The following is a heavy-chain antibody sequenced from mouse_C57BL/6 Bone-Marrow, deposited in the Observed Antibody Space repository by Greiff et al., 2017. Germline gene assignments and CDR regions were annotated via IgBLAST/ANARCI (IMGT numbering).Heavy chain of an antibody. J-gene: IGHJ3*01. CDR3: AKGPYYYGSSLAY. D-gene: IGHD1-1*01. V-gene: IGHV2-5*01. CDR1: GFSLTSYG. Sequence: QVQLKESGPGLVQPSQSLSITCTVSGFSLTSYGVHWVRQSPGKGLEWLGVIWRGGSTDYNAAFMSRLSITKDNSKGQVFFKMNSLQADDTAIYXCAKGPYYYGSSLAYWGQGTLVTVSA. CDR2: IWRGGST.